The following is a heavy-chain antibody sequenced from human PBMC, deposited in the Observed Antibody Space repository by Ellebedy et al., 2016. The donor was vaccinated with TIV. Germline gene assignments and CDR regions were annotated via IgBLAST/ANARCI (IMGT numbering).Heavy chain of an antibody. Sequence: PGGSLRLSCAASGFTFSSYAMSWVRQAPGKGLEWVSTISHTGSRTYYADSVEGRFTISRDNSKKTLYLQMKSLRAEDTAIYYCAKGRGGGSDSSAPRYYFDYWGLGTLVTVSS. J-gene: IGHJ4*02. V-gene: IGHV3-23*01. CDR1: GFTFSSYA. D-gene: IGHD3-22*01. CDR3: AKGRGGGSDSSAPRYYFDY. CDR2: ISHTGSRT.